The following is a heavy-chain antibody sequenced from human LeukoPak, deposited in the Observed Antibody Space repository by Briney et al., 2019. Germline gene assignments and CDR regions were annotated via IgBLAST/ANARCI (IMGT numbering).Heavy chain of an antibody. CDR3: ARGGRRGENWFDP. CDR2: IYYSGST. Sequence: PSETLSLTCTVSGGSISSYYWSWIRQPPGKGLEWIGHIYYSGSTNYNPSLKSRVTISVDTSKNQFSLKLSSVTAADTAVYYCARGGRRGENWFDPWGQGTLVTVSS. CDR1: GGSISSYY. D-gene: IGHD1-26*01. J-gene: IGHJ5*02. V-gene: IGHV4-59*01.